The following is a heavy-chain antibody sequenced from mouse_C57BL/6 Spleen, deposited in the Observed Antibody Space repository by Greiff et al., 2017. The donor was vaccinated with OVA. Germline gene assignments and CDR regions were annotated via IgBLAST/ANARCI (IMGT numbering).Heavy chain of an antibody. Sequence: QVQLQQPGAELVKPGASVKMSCKASGYTFTSYWITWVKQRPGQGLEWIGDIYPGSGSTNYNEKFKSKATLTVDTSSSTAYMQLSSLTSEYSAVYYCARGNYDYDDWYFDVWGTGTTVTVSS. CDR3: ARGNYDYDDWYFDV. CDR1: GYTFTSYW. V-gene: IGHV1-55*01. D-gene: IGHD2-4*01. J-gene: IGHJ1*03. CDR2: IYPGSGST.